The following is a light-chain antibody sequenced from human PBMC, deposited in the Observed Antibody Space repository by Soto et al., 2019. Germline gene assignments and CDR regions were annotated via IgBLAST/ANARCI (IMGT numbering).Light chain of an antibody. V-gene: IGKV3-15*01. CDR2: GAS. CDR3: QQYSNWPLT. J-gene: IGKJ4*01. CDR1: QSVRSN. Sequence: EVVMTQSPATLPVSPGARATLSCRASQSVRSNLAWYQQNPGQAPRLLIYGASTRATGIPARFSGSGSGTEFTLTISSLQSEDCAVYYCQQYSNWPLTFGGGTKVEIK.